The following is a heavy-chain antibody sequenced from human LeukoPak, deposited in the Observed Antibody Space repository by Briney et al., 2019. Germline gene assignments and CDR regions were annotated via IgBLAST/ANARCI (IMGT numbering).Heavy chain of an antibody. Sequence: PGGSLRLSCAASGFTFDNYAMRWVRQVPGKGLEWVSLISANGDNPYYADSVKGRFTISRDNSKNSLFLQLNSLRTDDTAVYYCAKDRSTWFYFDYWGQGTLVTVSS. D-gene: IGHD2-2*01. CDR1: GFTFDNYA. CDR2: ISANGDNP. CDR3: AKDRSTWFYFDY. V-gene: IGHV3-43*02. J-gene: IGHJ4*02.